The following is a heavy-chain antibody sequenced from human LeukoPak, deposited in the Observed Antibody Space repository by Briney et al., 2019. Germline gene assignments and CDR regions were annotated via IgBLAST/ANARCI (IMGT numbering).Heavy chain of an antibody. V-gene: IGHV4-39*07. CDR2: IYYSGST. J-gene: IGHJ4*02. CDR3: ARDEGSAYPFDY. Sequence: SETLSLTCTVSGGSISSSDYFWGWIRQPPGKEPEWIGSIYYSGSTYYNPSLKSRVTISVDTSKNQFSLKLSSVTAADTAVYYCARDEGSAYPFDYWGQGTLVTVSS. CDR1: GGSISSSDYF. D-gene: IGHD3-22*01.